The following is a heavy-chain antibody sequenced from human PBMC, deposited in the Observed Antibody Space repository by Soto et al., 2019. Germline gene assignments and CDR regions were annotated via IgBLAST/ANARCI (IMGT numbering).Heavy chain of an antibody. J-gene: IGHJ6*02. D-gene: IGHD5-18*01. CDR1: GGTFSSYA. CDR3: VRDQGYSRGGAGYYYGMDV. Sequence: SVKVSCKASGGTFSSYAISWVRQAPGQGLEWMGGIIPIFGTANYAQKFQGRVTITADESTSTAYMELSSLRSEDTAVYYCVRDQGYSRGGAGYYYGMDVWGQGTTVTVSS. V-gene: IGHV1-69*13. CDR2: IIPIFGTA.